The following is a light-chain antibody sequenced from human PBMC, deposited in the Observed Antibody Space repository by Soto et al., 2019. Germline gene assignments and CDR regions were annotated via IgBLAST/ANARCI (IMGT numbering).Light chain of an antibody. J-gene: IGKJ2*01. CDR1: QSVRSSY. CDR3: HQYGRSPGT. CDR2: GAS. V-gene: IGKV3-20*01. Sequence: EIVLTQSPGTLSLSPGERATLSCRASQSVRSSYLAWYQQKPGQAPRLLIYGASSRATGIPDRFSGSGSGTDFTLIISSLEPEDFAVYYCHQYGRSPGTFGQGTKLEIK.